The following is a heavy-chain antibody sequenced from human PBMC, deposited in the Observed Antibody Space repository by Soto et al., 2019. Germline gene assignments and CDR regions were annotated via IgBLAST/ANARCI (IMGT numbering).Heavy chain of an antibody. J-gene: IGHJ6*02. V-gene: IGHV1-2*02. D-gene: IGHD6-13*01. Sequence: ASVKVSCKASGYTFTGYYMHWVRQAPGQGLEWMGWINPNSGGTNYAQKFQGRLTLTRDKSMRAVYMKLSNLRPDDTAVYYCAREWSAAGHFYGMDVWGQGTTVTVSS. CDR3: AREWSAAGHFYGMDV. CDR1: GYTFTGYY. CDR2: INPNSGGT.